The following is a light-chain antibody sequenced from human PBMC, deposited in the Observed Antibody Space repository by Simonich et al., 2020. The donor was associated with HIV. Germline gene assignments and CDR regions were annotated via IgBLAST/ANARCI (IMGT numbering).Light chain of an antibody. CDR1: SSNIGAGYD. J-gene: IGLJ3*02. CDR3: QSYDSSLSGWV. CDR2: GNS. V-gene: IGLV1-40*01. Sequence: QSVLTQAPSVSGAPGQRVTISCTGGSSNIGAGYDVPWYQQLPGTAPKLLIYGNSNRPSGVPYRFSGSKSGTSASLAITGLQAEDEADYYCQSYDSSLSGWVFGGGTKLTVL.